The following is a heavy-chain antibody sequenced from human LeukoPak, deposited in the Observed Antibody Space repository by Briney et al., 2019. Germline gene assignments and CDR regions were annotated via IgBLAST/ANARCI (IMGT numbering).Heavy chain of an antibody. CDR1: GGSFSGSN. J-gene: IGHJ6*02. D-gene: IGHD1-26*01. CDR2: IYNSGST. CDR3: ARVPSGSLYYYGMDV. Sequence: PSETLSLTCAVYGGSFSGSNWSWIRQPPGKGLEWIGEIYNSGSTIYNPSLKSRVTISVDTSKNQFSLNLISVTAADTAVYYCARVPSGSLYYYGMDVWGQGTTVTVSS. V-gene: IGHV4-34*01.